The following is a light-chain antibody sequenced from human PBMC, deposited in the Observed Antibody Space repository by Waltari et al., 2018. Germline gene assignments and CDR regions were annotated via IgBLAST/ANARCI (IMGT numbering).Light chain of an antibody. CDR2: GGS. CDR1: SSDVGGYEY. Sequence: QSALTQPASVSGSPGQSITISCTGTSSDVGGYEYVSWFQQHPGKAPKVVIYGGSNRPPGVSDRFSASQSGVTASLTISGLQAEDEADYYCSSYTSSNTFVFGTGTKVTVL. V-gene: IGLV2-14*01. CDR3: SSYTSSNTFV. J-gene: IGLJ1*01.